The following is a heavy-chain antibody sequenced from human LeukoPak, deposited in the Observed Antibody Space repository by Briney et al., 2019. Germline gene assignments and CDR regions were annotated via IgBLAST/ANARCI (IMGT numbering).Heavy chain of an antibody. CDR1: GFSLSTSGVG. CDR2: IYWNDDK. V-gene: IGHV2-5*01. CDR3: AHREGYDSSGYHPYFDY. Sequence: SGPTLVNPTQTLTLTCTFSGFSLSTSGVGVGWIRQPPGKALEWLALIYWNDDKRYSPSLKSRRTITKDTSKNQVVLTMTNMDPVDTATYYCAHREGYDSSGYHPYFDYWGQGTLVTVSS. J-gene: IGHJ4*02. D-gene: IGHD3-22*01.